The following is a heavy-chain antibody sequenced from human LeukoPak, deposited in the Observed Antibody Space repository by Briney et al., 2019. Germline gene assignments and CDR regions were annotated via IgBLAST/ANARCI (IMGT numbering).Heavy chain of an antibody. CDR2: ISYDGSNK. V-gene: IGHV3-30-3*01. CDR3: ARERAYYYDSSGYYHGGAFDI. Sequence: GGSLRLSCAASGFTFSSYAMHWVRQAPGKGLEWVAVISYDGSNKYYADSVKGRFTISRDNSKNTLYLQMNSLRAEDTAVYYCARERAYYYDSSGYYHGGAFDIWGQGTMVTVSS. D-gene: IGHD3-22*01. J-gene: IGHJ3*02. CDR1: GFTFSSYA.